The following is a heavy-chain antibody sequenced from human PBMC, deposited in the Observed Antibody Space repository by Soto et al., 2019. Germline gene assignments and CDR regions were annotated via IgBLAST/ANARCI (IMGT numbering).Heavy chain of an antibody. V-gene: IGHV4-59*01. D-gene: IGHD1-26*01. CDR2: IYYSGST. J-gene: IGHJ6*02. CDR3: ARDRGVGATTYYYYYGMDV. CDR1: GGSISSSY. Sequence: PSETLSLTCTVSGGSISSSYWSWMRQPPGKGLEWIGYIYYSGSTNYNPSLKSRVTISVDTSKNQFSLKLSSVTAADTAVYYCARDRGVGATTYYYYYGMDVWGQGTTVTVSS.